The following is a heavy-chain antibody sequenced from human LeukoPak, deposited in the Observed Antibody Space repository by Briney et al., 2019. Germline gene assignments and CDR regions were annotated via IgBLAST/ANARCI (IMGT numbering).Heavy chain of an antibody. CDR3: TREGSGWYTDY. CDR1: GFTFSGSA. V-gene: IGHV3-73*01. J-gene: IGHJ4*02. D-gene: IGHD6-19*01. CDR2: IRSKANSYAT. Sequence: QPGGSLKLSCAASGFTFSGSAMHWVRQASGKGLEWVGRIRSKANSYATAYAASVKGRFTISRDDSKNTAYLQMNSLKTEDTAVYYCTREGSGWYTDYWGQGTLVTVSS.